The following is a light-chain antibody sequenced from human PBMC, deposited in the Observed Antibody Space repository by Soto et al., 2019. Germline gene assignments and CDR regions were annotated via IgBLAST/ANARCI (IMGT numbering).Light chain of an antibody. CDR3: AAWDDTSSFV. Sequence: QSVLTQPPSASGTPGQRVIISCSGGSSNIGRNTVNWYQHLPGTAPRLLIYTNDQRPPGVPDRFSGSKSGTSASLAISGLQSEDEADYYCAAWDDTSSFVFGTGTKVTVL. CDR2: TND. V-gene: IGLV1-44*01. J-gene: IGLJ1*01. CDR1: SSNIGRNT.